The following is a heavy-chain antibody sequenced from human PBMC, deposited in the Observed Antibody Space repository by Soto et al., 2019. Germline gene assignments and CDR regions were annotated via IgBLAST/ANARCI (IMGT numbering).Heavy chain of an antibody. V-gene: IGHV3-64*04. CDR1: GFTFSSYA. Sequence: PGGSLRLSCSASGFTFSSYAMHWVRQAPGKGLEYVSAISGSGGSTYYADSVKGRFTISRDNSKNTLYLQMNSLRAEDTAVYYCAKDKADGIAARPPHIWGQGTMVTVSS. J-gene: IGHJ3*02. D-gene: IGHD6-6*01. CDR3: AKDKADGIAARPPHI. CDR2: ISGSGGST.